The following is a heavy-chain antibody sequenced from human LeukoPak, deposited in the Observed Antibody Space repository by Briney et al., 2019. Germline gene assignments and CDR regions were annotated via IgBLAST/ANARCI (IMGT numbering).Heavy chain of an antibody. J-gene: IGHJ4*02. D-gene: IGHD1-26*01. Sequence: GASVKVSCKASGYTFTTYGISWVGQAPGQGLEWMGWISAHNGDTNYAQRLQGRVTMTTDTSTSTAYMELRSLRSDDTAVYYCARVKARSGSYSLDYWGQGTLVTVSS. V-gene: IGHV1-18*01. CDR1: GYTFTTYG. CDR2: ISAHNGDT. CDR3: ARVKARSGSYSLDY.